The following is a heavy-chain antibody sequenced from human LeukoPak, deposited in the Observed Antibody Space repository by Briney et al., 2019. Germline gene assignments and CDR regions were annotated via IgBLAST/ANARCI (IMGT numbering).Heavy chain of an antibody. V-gene: IGHV4-61*02. D-gene: IGHD6-13*01. CDR1: GGSISSGSYY. J-gene: IGHJ4*02. CDR2: IYTSGST. CDR3: AFVGRAAAIDY. Sequence: SETLSLTCTVSGGSISSGSYYWSWIRQPAGKGLEWIGRIYTSGSTNYNPSLKSRVTISVDTSKNQFSLKLSSVTAADTAVYSCAFVGRAAAIDYWGQGTLVTVSS.